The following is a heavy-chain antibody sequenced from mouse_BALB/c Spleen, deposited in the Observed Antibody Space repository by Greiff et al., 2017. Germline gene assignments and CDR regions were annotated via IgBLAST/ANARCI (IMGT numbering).Heavy chain of an antibody. J-gene: IGHJ3*01. D-gene: IGHD1-1*01. CDR2: ISSGGGST. CDR3: ARHDYYGSSPWFAY. V-gene: IGHV5-12-1*01. Sequence: EVQGVESGGGLVKPGGSLKLSCAASGFAFSSYDMSWVRQTPEKRLEWVAYISSGGGSTYYPDTVKGRFTISRDNAKNTLYLQMSSLKSEDTAMYYCARHDYYGSSPWFAYWGQGTLVTVSA. CDR1: GFAFSSYD.